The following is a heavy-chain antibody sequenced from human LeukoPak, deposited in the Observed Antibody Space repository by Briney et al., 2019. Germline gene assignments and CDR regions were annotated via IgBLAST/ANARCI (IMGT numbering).Heavy chain of an antibody. Sequence: PGGSLRLSCATSGFTSSNHAMHWVRQATGKGLEWVSAIGTAGDTFYPGSVKGRFTISRENAKNSLSLQMNSLRAEDTAVYYCVRQQTPHGNFDYWGQGTLVTVSS. D-gene: IGHD1-26*01. V-gene: IGHV3-13*01. J-gene: IGHJ4*02. CDR2: IGTAGDT. CDR1: GFTSSNHA. CDR3: VRQQTPHGNFDY.